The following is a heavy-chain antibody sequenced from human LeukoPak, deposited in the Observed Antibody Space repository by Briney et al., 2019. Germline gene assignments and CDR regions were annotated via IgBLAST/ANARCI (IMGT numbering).Heavy chain of an antibody. D-gene: IGHD3-22*01. CDR3: ARDYPETRYYYDSSGP. CDR2: IYYSGST. J-gene: IGHJ4*02. V-gene: IGHV4-30-4*01. CDR1: GGSISSGDYY. Sequence: SQTLSLTCTVSGGSISSGDYYWSWIRQPPGKGLEWIGYIYYSGSTYYNPSLKSRVTISVDTSKNQFSLKLSSVTAADTAVYYCARDYPETRYYYDSSGPWGQGTLVTVSS.